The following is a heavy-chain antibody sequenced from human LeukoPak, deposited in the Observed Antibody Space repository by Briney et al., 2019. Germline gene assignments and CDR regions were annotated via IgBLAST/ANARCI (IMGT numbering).Heavy chain of an antibody. Sequence: GGSLRLSCAASGFTFSSYAMIWVRQAPGKGREWGSAISGSGGSTYYADSVKGRFTISRDNSKNTLYLQMNSLRAEDTAVYYCAKAGHDIVVVVAATVVYFDYWGQGTLVTVSS. V-gene: IGHV3-23*01. CDR1: GFTFSSYA. CDR2: ISGSGGST. J-gene: IGHJ4*02. D-gene: IGHD2-15*01. CDR3: AKAGHDIVVVVAATVVYFDY.